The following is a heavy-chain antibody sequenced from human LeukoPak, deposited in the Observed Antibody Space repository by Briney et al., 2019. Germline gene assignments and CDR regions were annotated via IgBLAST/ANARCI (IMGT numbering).Heavy chain of an antibody. CDR1: NYSISISYC. V-gene: IGHV4-38-2*02. D-gene: IGHD3-10*01. Sequence: SETLSLTCTVSNYSISISYCWGWIRQPPGKGLEWIGTVCHSGSTYYIPSLKSRVTISVDTSKNQFSLKLSSVTAADTAVYYCAREAGGSYHNVPLLDYWGQGTLVTVSS. J-gene: IGHJ4*02. CDR3: AREAGGSYHNVPLLDY. CDR2: VCHSGST.